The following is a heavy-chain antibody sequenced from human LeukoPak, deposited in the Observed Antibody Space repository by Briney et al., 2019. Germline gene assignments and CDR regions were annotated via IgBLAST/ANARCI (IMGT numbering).Heavy chain of an antibody. D-gene: IGHD6-6*01. CDR2: INPSGGST. CDR3: ARDRSSSDAFDI. J-gene: IGHJ3*02. CDR1: GNTFTSYY. V-gene: IGHV1-46*01. Sequence: ASVKVSCKASGNTFTSYYMHWVRQAPGQGLEWMGIINPSGGSTSYAQKFQGRVTMTRDTSTSTVYMELSSLRTEDTAVYYCARDRSSSDAFDIWGQGTMVTVSS.